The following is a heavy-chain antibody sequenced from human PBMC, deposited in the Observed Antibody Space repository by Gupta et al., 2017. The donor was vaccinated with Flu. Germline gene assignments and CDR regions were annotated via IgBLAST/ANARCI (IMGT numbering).Heavy chain of an antibody. CDR1: EFTFSSYD. J-gene: IGHJ4*02. V-gene: IGHV3-21*01. Sequence: EVQLVESGGGLVKPGGSLSLSCAVSEFTFSSYDMNWVRQAPGKGLEWVSSISSSSSYIYYADSVKGRFTISRDNAHNSMFLQMDSLRAEDTAVYYCVRDRSTTWHKGNYFDYWGQGTLVTVSS. CDR2: ISSSSSYI. D-gene: IGHD6-13*01. CDR3: VRDRSTTWHKGNYFDY.